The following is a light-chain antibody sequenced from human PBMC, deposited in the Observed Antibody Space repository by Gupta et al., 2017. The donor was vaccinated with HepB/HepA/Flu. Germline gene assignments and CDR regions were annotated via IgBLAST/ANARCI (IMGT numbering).Light chain of an antibody. V-gene: IGKV3-20*01. CDR2: VAS. Sequence: EIVWTQSPGTLSVSLWERATLSCRASQSITSTYLAWYQKKPGQAPRLLIYVASSRATGIPDRFSGSGSGEDFTLIISRLEHEDFAVYYCQQYHSSPWTFGQGSKVEIK. CDR1: QSITSTY. CDR3: QQYHSSPWT. J-gene: IGKJ1*01.